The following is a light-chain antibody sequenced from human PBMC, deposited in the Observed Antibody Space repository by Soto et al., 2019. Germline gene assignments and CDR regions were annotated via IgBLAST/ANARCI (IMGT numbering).Light chain of an antibody. V-gene: IGKV3-11*01. J-gene: IGKJ3*01. CDR1: QSVSIY. CDR2: DTS. Sequence: EIVLTQSPATLSFFPGERATLSCRASQSVSIYLDWYQQKPGQAPRLLIYDTSNRATGIPARFSGSGSGTEFTLTISSLQSEDFAVYYCQQYNSWPLGTFGPGTKVDIK. CDR3: QQYNSWPLGT.